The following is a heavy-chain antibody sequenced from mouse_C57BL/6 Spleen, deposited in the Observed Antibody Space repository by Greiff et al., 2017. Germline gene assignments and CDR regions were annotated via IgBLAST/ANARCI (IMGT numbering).Heavy chain of an antibody. CDR2: IDPSDSYT. J-gene: IGHJ2*01. Sequence: VQLQQPGAELVRPGTSVKLSCKASGYTFTSYWMHWVKQRPGQGLEWIGVIDPSDSYTNYNQKFKGKATLTVDTSSSTAYMQLSSLTSEDSAVYYCARGNYGSSYKGYFDYWGQGTTLTVSS. CDR3: ARGNYGSSYKGYFDY. D-gene: IGHD1-1*01. V-gene: IGHV1-59*01. CDR1: GYTFTSYW.